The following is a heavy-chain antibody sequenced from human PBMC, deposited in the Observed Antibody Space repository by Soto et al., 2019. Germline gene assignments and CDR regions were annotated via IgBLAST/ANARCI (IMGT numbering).Heavy chain of an antibody. Sequence: PSETLSLTCTVSGGSISSSSYYWGWIRQPPGKGREGIGSIYYSGSTYYNPSLKSRVTISVDTSKNQFSLKLSSVTAADTAVYYCARRIVVVIKDAFDIWGQGTMVTVSS. J-gene: IGHJ3*02. CDR1: GGSISSSSYY. V-gene: IGHV4-39*01. CDR2: IYYSGST. CDR3: ARRIVVVIKDAFDI. D-gene: IGHD3-22*01.